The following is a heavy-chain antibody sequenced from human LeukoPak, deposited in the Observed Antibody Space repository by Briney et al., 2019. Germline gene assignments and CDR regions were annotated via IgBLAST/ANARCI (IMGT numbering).Heavy chain of an antibody. CDR2: ISGNGGRT. V-gene: IGHV3-23*01. J-gene: IGHJ4*02. Sequence: GGPLRLSCAASGFTFNNYAMSWVRQAPGKGLEWVAAISGNGGRTYYRDSVKGRFTISRDNPKNTLYLLMNSLSAEDTALYYCATDYYDRSGDYTFDHWGQGTQVTVSS. CDR1: GFTFNNYA. CDR3: ATDYYDRSGDYTFDH. D-gene: IGHD3-22*01.